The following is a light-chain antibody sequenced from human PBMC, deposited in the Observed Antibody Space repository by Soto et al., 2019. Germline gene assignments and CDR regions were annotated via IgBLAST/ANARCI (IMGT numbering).Light chain of an antibody. CDR1: QSVVSN. J-gene: IGKJ1*01. V-gene: IGKV3-20*01. Sequence: EIVLTQSPATLSLSPGERATLSCRASQSVVSNLAWFQQKPGQAPRLLIFRASIRATGIPDRFSGSGSGTDFTLTITRLEPEDFSVYYCQQHGDSPWTLGRGTKVDIK. CDR2: RAS. CDR3: QQHGDSPWT.